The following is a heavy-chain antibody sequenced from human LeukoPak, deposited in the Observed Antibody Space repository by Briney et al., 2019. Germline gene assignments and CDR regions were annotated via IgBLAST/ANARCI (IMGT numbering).Heavy chain of an antibody. J-gene: IGHJ3*02. Sequence: PGRSLRLSCAASGFTFSSYAMHWVRQAPGKGLEWVAVISFDGSNKYYADSVKGRFTISRDNSKNTLYLQMHSLRAEDTAVYYCARPLHEYYYGSGSYYRSAFDIWGQGTMVTVSS. D-gene: IGHD3-10*01. CDR1: GFTFSSYA. CDR3: ARPLHEYYYGSGSYYRSAFDI. CDR2: ISFDGSNK. V-gene: IGHV3-30-3*01.